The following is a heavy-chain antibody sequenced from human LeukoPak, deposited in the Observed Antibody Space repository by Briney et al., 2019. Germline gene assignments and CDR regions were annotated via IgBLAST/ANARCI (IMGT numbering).Heavy chain of an antibody. D-gene: IGHD3-3*01. Sequence: SETLSLTCTVSGGSISSYYWSWIRQPAGKGLEWIGRIYTSGRTNYNPSLKSRVTMSVDTSKNQFSLKLSSVTAADTAVYYCARGGRSDVLRFLEWSLEYYFDYWGQGTLVTVSS. CDR1: GGSISSYY. CDR2: IYTSGRT. J-gene: IGHJ4*02. CDR3: ARGGRSDVLRFLEWSLEYYFDY. V-gene: IGHV4-4*07.